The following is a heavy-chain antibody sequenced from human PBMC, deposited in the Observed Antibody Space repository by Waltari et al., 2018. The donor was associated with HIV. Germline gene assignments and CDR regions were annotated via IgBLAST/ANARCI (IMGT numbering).Heavy chain of an antibody. CDR3: ARERGGYDILTGYWEVDV. D-gene: IGHD3-9*01. Sequence: QVQLQESGPGLVKPSETLSLTCAVSDYSISSGYYWGWIRQPPGKGLGWIGSIYHSGSTYYNPSRKSRVTIALDTSKNQFSLKLSSVTAADTAVYYCARERGGYDILTGYWEVDVWGQGTTVTVSS. V-gene: IGHV4-38-2*02. CDR2: IYHSGST. J-gene: IGHJ6*02. CDR1: DYSISSGYY.